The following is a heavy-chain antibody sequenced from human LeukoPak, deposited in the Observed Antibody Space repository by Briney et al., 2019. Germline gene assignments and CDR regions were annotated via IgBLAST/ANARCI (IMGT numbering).Heavy chain of an antibody. CDR2: INPNSGGT. Sequence: ASVRVSCKASGYIFTGYYMHWVRQAPGQGLEWMGWINPNSGGTNYAQKFQGRVTMTRDTSISTAYMELSRLRSDDTAVYYCARGQYYYYYMDVWGKGTTVTVSS. CDR1: GYIFTGYY. V-gene: IGHV1-2*02. J-gene: IGHJ6*03. CDR3: ARGQYYYYYMDV.